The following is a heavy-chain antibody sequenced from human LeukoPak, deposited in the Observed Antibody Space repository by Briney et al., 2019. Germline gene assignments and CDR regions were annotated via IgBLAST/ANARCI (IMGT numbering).Heavy chain of an antibody. CDR3: ARDRGYYGDYYWHFDL. CDR2: IYSGGST. J-gene: IGHJ2*01. CDR1: GFTFSSNY. V-gene: IGHV3-53*01. D-gene: IGHD4-17*01. Sequence: GGSLRLSCAASGFTFSSNYMSWVRQAPGKGLEWVSVIYSGGSTYYADSVKGRFTISRDNSKNTLYLQMNSLRAEDTAVYYCARDRGYYGDYYWHFDLWGRGTLVTVSS.